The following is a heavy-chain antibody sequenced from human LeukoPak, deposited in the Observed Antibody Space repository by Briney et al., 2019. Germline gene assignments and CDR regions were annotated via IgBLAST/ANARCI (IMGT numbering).Heavy chain of an antibody. CDR1: GFTFSNYA. CDR3: AKGRAPSGSYADY. D-gene: IGHD1-26*01. CDR2: IYGSGDGT. J-gene: IGHJ4*02. Sequence: GGSLRLSCAASGFTFSNYAMTWVRQAPGKGLEWVSTIYGSGDGTYYADSVKGRFTISRDNSKNTLYVQMNSLRAEDTAVYYCAKGRAPSGSYADYWGQGTLVTVSS. V-gene: IGHV3-23*01.